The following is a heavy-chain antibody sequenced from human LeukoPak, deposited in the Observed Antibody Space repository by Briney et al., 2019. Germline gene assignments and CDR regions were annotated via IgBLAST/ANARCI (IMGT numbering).Heavy chain of an antibody. Sequence: GGSLRLSCGASGFTFSSYSMHWVRQAPGKGLEWVSFIVFDGSKKFYADSVKGRFIISRDNSKNTLYLQMNSLRAEDTAVYYCAKGGVSGYLGDYFDYWGQGTLVTVSS. CDR1: GFTFSSYS. J-gene: IGHJ4*02. D-gene: IGHD3-22*01. CDR2: IVFDGSKK. CDR3: AKGGVSGYLGDYFDY. V-gene: IGHV3-30*04.